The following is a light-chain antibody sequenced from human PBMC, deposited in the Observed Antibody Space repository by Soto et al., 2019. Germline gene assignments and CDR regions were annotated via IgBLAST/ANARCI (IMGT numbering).Light chain of an antibody. V-gene: IGKV3-15*01. CDR1: QSVSSN. Sequence: EIVMTQSPATLSVSPGERATLSCRASQSVSSNLAWYQQKPGQAPRLLIYGASTRATGFPDRFSGSGSGTEFTHTISSLQSEDFAVYYCQQYNNWPPANTFGQGTKLEIK. CDR3: QQYNNWPPANT. CDR2: GAS. J-gene: IGKJ2*01.